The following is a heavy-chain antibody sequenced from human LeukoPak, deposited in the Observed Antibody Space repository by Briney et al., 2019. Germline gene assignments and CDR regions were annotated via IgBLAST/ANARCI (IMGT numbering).Heavy chain of an antibody. V-gene: IGHV3-53*01. CDR1: GFTVSSNY. CDR2: IYSGGST. CDR3: AKAGDYYDSSGYPY. J-gene: IGHJ4*02. Sequence: PGGSLRLSCAASGFTVSSNYMSWVRQAPGKGLEWVSVIYSGGSTYYADSVKGRFTISRDNSKNTLYLQMNSLRAEDTAVYYCAKAGDYYDSSGYPYWGQGTLVTVSS. D-gene: IGHD3-22*01.